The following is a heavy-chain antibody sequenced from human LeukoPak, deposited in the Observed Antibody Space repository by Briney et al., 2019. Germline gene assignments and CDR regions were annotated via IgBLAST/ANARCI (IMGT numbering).Heavy chain of an antibody. D-gene: IGHD3-22*01. CDR1: GGSISSYY. CDR3: ASSRAYYYDSSGYYYFDY. J-gene: IGHJ4*02. CDR2: IYTSGST. V-gene: IGHV4-4*07. Sequence: SETLSLTCTVSGGSISSYYWSWIRQPAGKGLEWIGRIYTSGSTNYNPPLKSRVTMSVDTSKNQFSLKLSSVTAADTAVYYCASSRAYYYDSSGYYYFDYWGQGTLVTVSS.